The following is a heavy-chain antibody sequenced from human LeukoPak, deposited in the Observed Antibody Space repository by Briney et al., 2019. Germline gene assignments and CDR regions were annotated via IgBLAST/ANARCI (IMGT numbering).Heavy chain of an antibody. CDR1: GGSVRSDLYY. D-gene: IGHD3-22*01. V-gene: IGHV4-39*01. CDR2: VFHSGTT. J-gene: IGHJ3*02. Sequence: SETLSLTCTVSGGSVRSDLYYWGWTRQPPGKGLEWIGSVFHSGTTHYTPSLESRLSISVDTSRNQFSLSVSSATAEDTAVYYCARTANYYDNSGFPDAFDIWGQGTMVTVSS. CDR3: ARTANYYDNSGFPDAFDI.